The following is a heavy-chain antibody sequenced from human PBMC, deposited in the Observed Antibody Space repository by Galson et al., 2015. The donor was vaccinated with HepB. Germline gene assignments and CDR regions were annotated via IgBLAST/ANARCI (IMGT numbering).Heavy chain of an antibody. Sequence: SLRLSCAASGFTFSSYGMHWVRQAPGKGLEWVAVIWYDGSNKYYADSVKGRFTISRDNSKNTLYPQMNSLRAEDTAVYYCARGYRGQWELLGDYWGQGTLVTVSS. CDR2: IWYDGSNK. D-gene: IGHD1-26*01. V-gene: IGHV3-33*08. CDR3: ARGYRGQWELLGDY. CDR1: GFTFSSYG. J-gene: IGHJ4*02.